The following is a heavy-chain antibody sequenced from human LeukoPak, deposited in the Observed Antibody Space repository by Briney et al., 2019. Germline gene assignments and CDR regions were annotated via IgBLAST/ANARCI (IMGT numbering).Heavy chain of an antibody. CDR3: ARVRYSYNTYWYFDL. CDR1: GFTFSSYS. CDR2: ISSSSSTI. Sequence: GGSLRLSCAASGFTFSSYSMNWVRQAPGKGLEWVSYISSSSSTIYYADSVKGRFTISRDNAKNSLYLQMNSLRAEDTAVYYCARVRYSYNTYWYFDLWGRGTLVTVSS. V-gene: IGHV3-48*01. J-gene: IGHJ2*01. D-gene: IGHD5-18*01.